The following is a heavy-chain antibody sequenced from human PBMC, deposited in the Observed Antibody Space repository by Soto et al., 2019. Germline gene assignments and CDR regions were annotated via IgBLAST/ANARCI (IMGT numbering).Heavy chain of an antibody. CDR3: ARDWGTSWLNYYYYGMDV. J-gene: IGHJ6*02. D-gene: IGHD2-15*01. V-gene: IGHV1-2*02. CDR2: INPDSGCT. Sequence: GSVKVSCKASGYTLTGYYMHWVRQAAGQGREWMGWINPDSGCTNYAQTLQGRVTMTRDTSISTPYMELSRLRSDDTAVYYCARDWGTSWLNYYYYGMDVWGQGTTVTVSS. CDR1: GYTLTGYY.